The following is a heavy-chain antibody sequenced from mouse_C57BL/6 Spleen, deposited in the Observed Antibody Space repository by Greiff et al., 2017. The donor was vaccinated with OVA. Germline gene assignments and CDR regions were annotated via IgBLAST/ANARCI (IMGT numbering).Heavy chain of an antibody. V-gene: IGHV7-3*01. CDR3: ARSHYYSSPLFAY. CDR1: GFTFTDYY. J-gene: IGHJ3*01. Sequence: EVQLVESGGGLVQPGGSLSLSCAASGFTFTDYYMSWVRQPPGQALEWLGFIRHTANGYTTEYSASVKGRFTISRDNSPSNLYLQMNALRAEDSTTYYCARSHYYSSPLFAYWGQGTLVTVSA. D-gene: IGHD1-1*01. CDR2: IRHTANGYTT.